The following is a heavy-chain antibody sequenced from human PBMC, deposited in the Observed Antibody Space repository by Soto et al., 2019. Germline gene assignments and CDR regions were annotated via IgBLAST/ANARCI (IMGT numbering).Heavy chain of an antibody. V-gene: IGHV3-23*01. CDR2: ISGSGGTT. Sequence: PGGSLRLSCAASGFTFSSYAMSWVRQAPGKGLDYVSTISGSGGTTYYADSVKGRFTISRDNSKNTLYLQMNSLRAEDTAVYYCAKAFYTSGLKGGFDPWGQGTLVTVSS. J-gene: IGHJ5*02. CDR3: AKAFYTSGLKGGFDP. CDR1: GFTFSSYA. D-gene: IGHD6-19*01.